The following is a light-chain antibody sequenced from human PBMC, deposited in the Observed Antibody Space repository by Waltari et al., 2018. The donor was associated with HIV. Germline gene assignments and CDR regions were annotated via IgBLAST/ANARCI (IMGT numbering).Light chain of an antibody. V-gene: IGKV2-28*01. J-gene: IGKJ4*01. CDR2: LGS. CDR1: QSLLHSNGYTY. CDR3: MQALQTPLT. Sequence: DIVMTQSPLSLHVTPGESACISCRSSQSLLHSNGYTYLSWYLQKPGQSPHLLSSLGSNRASGVPDRFSGSGSGTDFTLKISRVEAEDVGIYYCMQALQTPLTFGGGTKLEIK.